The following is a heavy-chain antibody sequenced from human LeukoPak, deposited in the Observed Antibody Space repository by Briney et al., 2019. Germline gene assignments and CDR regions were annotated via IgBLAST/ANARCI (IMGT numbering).Heavy chain of an antibody. D-gene: IGHD1-26*01. J-gene: IGHJ5*02. CDR3: ARGVPQGWVHWFDP. CDR1: GGSISSYY. Sequence: SETLSLTCTVSGGSISSYYWNWIRQPPGKGLVWIGYIYYSGSTKYNPSLESRVTISVDSSKNQFSLKLSAVTAADTAVYYCARGVPQGWVHWFDPWGQGALVTVSS. V-gene: IGHV4-59*01. CDR2: IYYSGST.